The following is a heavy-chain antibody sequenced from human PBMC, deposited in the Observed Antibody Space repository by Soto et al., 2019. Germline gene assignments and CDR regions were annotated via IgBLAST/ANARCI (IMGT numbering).Heavy chain of an antibody. J-gene: IGHJ4*02. CDR3: AKCGDPHDYIWGSYGFDY. CDR1: GFTFSSYA. D-gene: IGHD3-16*01. Sequence: EVQLLESGGGLVQPGGSLRLSCAASGFTFSSYAMSWVRQAPGKGLEWVSAISGSGGSTYYADSVKGRFTISRDNSKNPLYLQMNSLRAEDTAVYYCAKCGDPHDYIWGSYGFDYWGQGTLVTVSS. V-gene: IGHV3-23*01. CDR2: ISGSGGST.